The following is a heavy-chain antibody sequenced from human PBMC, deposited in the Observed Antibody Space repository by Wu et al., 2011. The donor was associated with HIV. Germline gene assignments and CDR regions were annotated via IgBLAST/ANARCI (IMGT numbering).Heavy chain of an antibody. Sequence: QVQLVQSGLSEKPGASVKVVVQGFLVYTFTSYGISWVRQAPGQGLEWIAWISTYNGKTNYAQKVQGRVTMTTDASTSTVYMEVRSLRSDDTAVYYCARDPPGYPYFFDYWGQGTLVTVSS. CDR1: VYTFTSYG. J-gene: IGHJ4*02. V-gene: IGHV1-18*01. CDR2: ISTYNGKT. D-gene: IGHD5-12*01. CDR3: ARDPPGYPYFFDY.